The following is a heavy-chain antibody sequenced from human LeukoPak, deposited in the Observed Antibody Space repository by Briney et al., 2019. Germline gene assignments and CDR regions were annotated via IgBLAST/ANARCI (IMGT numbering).Heavy chain of an antibody. CDR3: ARGYGDRIPYYYYMDV. Sequence: GGSLRLSCAASGFTFSSYAMHWVRQAPGKGLEYVSAISSNGGSTYYANSVKGRFTISRDNSKNTLYLQMGSLRAEDMAVYYCARGYGDRIPYYYYMDVWGKGTTVTVSS. CDR1: GFTFSSYA. D-gene: IGHD4-17*01. V-gene: IGHV3-64*01. J-gene: IGHJ6*03. CDR2: ISSNGGST.